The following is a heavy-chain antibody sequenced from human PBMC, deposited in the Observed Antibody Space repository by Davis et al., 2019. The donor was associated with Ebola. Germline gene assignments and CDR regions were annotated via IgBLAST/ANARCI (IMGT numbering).Heavy chain of an antibody. CDR1: GFTFSSYS. Sequence: PGGSLRLSCAASGFTFSSYSMNWVRQAPGKGLEWVSSISSSSSYIYYADSVKGRFTISRDNAKNSLYLQMNSLRAEDTALYYCAKDIGVAASLGFDYWGQGTLVTVSS. CDR3: AKDIGVAASLGFDY. V-gene: IGHV3-21*04. J-gene: IGHJ4*02. D-gene: IGHD3-3*02. CDR2: ISSSSSYI.